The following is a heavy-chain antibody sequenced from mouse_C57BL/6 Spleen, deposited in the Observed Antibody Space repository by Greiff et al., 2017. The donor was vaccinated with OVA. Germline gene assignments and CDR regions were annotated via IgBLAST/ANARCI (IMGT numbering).Heavy chain of an antibody. CDR1: GYSFTSYY. CDR3: ARGTMVLFDY. Sequence: QVQLKESGPELVKPGASVKISCKASGYSFTSYYIHWVKQRPGQGLEWIGWIYPGSGNTKYNEKFKGKATLTADTSSSTAYMQLSSLTSEDSAVYYCARGTMVLFDYWGQGTTLTVSS. V-gene: IGHV1-66*01. CDR2: IYPGSGNT. D-gene: IGHD1-1*02. J-gene: IGHJ2*01.